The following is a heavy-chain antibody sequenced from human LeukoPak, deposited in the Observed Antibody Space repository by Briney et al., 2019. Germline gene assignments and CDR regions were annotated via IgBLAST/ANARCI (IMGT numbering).Heavy chain of an antibody. Sequence: PSETLSLTCTVSGGSIGSSTYYWGWIRQPPGQGLEWIVSIYYSGSTYYNPSLKSRVTISVDTSKNQFSLRLNSWTPADTSLYYWGRQAYFSSTSCYKLYQWGQGTLVTVSS. CDR3: GRQAYFSSTSCYKLYQ. CDR1: GGSIGSSTYY. J-gene: IGHJ4*02. D-gene: IGHD2-2*02. V-gene: IGHV4-39*01. CDR2: IYYSGST.